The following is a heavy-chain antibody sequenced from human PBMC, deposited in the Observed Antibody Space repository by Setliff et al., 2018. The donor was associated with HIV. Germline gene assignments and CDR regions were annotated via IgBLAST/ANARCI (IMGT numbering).Heavy chain of an antibody. V-gene: IGHV4-39*07. Sequence: PSETLSLTCTVSDGSISTGRYYWGWIRQPPGKGLEWIGNIYTSGSTNYNPSLKSRVTMSVDTSKNQFSLKLSSVTAADTAVYYCARDVPWGDYYYYMDVWGKGTTVTVSS. D-gene: IGHD3-16*01. J-gene: IGHJ6*03. CDR3: ARDVPWGDYYYYMDV. CDR1: DGSISTGRYY. CDR2: IYTSGST.